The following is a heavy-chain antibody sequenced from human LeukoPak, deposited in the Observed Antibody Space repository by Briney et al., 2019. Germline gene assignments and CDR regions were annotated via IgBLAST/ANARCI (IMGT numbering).Heavy chain of an antibody. CDR2: ISSSSGFT. CDR1: GFIFSYYY. CDR3: ARCGYYYDSSDSLNWFDS. Sequence: GSLRLSCTASGFIFSYYYMSWIRQAPGKGLEWVSYISSSSGFTNYADSVKGRFTLSRDNVKNSLFLQMNSLRAEDTAVYFCARCGYYYDSSDSLNWFDSWGQGTLVTVSS. V-gene: IGHV3-11*06. J-gene: IGHJ5*01. D-gene: IGHD3-22*01.